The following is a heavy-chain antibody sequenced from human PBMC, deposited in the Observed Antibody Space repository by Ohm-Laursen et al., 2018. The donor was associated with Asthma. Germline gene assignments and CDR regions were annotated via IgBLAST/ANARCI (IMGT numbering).Heavy chain of an antibody. CDR3: AREIHDILTGYYYFDY. V-gene: IGHV4-39*07. CDR1: GGSISTSSYY. D-gene: IGHD3-9*01. Sequence: GTLSLTCTVSGGSISTSSYYWGWIRQPPGKGLEWVGSIYSSANTYYNPSLKSRVTISVDTSKNQFSLKLSSVTAADTAVYYCAREIHDILTGYYYFDYWGQGTLVTVSS. J-gene: IGHJ4*02. CDR2: IYSSANT.